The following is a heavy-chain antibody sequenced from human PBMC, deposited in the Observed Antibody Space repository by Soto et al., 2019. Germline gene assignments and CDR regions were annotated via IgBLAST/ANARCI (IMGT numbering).Heavy chain of an antibody. CDR1: GFTFSSYA. Sequence: PGGSLRLSCAASGFTFSSYAMSWVRQAPGKGLEWVSAISGSGGSTYYADSVKGRFTISRDNSKNTLYLQMNSLRAEDTAVYYCAKWPGKDILTGRYFDYWGQGTLVTVSS. D-gene: IGHD3-9*01. J-gene: IGHJ4*02. V-gene: IGHV3-23*01. CDR2: ISGSGGST. CDR3: AKWPGKDILTGRYFDY.